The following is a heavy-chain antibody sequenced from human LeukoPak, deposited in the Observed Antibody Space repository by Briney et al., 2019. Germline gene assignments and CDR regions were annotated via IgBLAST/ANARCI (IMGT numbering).Heavy chain of an antibody. CDR2: INPSGGST. CDR1: GYTFTSYY. D-gene: IGHD5-18*01. V-gene: IGHV1-46*01. CDR3: ARVAPEGEDTAMGGYYFDY. Sequence: ASVKVSCKASGYTFTSYYMHWVRQAPGQGLEWMGIINPSGGSTSYAQKFQGRVTMTRDTSTSTVYMELSSLRSEDTAVYYCARVAPEGEDTAMGGYYFDYWGQGTLDTVSS. J-gene: IGHJ4*02.